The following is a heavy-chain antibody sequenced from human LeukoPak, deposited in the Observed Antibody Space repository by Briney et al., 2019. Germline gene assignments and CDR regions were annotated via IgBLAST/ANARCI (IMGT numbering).Heavy chain of an antibody. CDR3: ARSASARKWLRFRYFDY. J-gene: IGHJ4*02. CDR1: GYTFTIYG. D-gene: IGHD5-12*01. Sequence: GASVKVSCKASGYTFTIYGINWVRRAPGQGLEWMGWMNPNSGNTGYAQKFQGRVTMTRNTSISTAYMELSSLRSEDTAVYYCARSASARKWLRFRYFDYWGQGTLVTVSS. V-gene: IGHV1-8*02. CDR2: MNPNSGNT.